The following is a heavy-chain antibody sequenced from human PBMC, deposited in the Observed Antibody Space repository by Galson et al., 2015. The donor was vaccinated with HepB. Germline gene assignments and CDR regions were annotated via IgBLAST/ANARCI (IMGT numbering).Heavy chain of an antibody. CDR2: ISAYNGNT. J-gene: IGHJ6*02. CDR1: GYTFTSYG. D-gene: IGHD1-20*01. Sequence: SVKVSCKASGYTFTSYGISWVRQAPGQGLEWMGWISAYNGNTNYAQKLQGRVTMTTDTSTSTAYMELRSLRSVDTAVYYCARDTQLETGAYNWKVWAHYYYGMDVWGQGTTVTVSS. V-gene: IGHV1-18*04. CDR3: ARDTQLETGAYNWKVWAHYYYGMDV.